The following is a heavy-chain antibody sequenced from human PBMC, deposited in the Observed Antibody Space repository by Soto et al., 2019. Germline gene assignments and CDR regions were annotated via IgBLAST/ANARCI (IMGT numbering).Heavy chain of an antibody. CDR3: ARGLYNWNYHWLDP. J-gene: IGHJ5*02. CDR1: GGSISSYY. Sequence: SETLSLTCTVSGGSISSYYWSWIRQPPGKGLEWIGYIYYSGSTNYNPSLKSRVTISVDTSKNQFSLKLSSVTAADTVVYYCARGLYNWNYHWLDPWGKGTLVTVSS. D-gene: IGHD1-7*01. V-gene: IGHV4-59*12. CDR2: IYYSGST.